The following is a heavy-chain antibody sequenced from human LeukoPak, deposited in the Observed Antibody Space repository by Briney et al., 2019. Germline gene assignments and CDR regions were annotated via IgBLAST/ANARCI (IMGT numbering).Heavy chain of an antibody. CDR1: GFTFTIYW. Sequence: PGGSLRLSCAASGFTFTIYWMSWVRQAPGKGLEWVATINQAGGDRKYVDSVKGRFTISRDNAKNSLYLQMNSLRAEDTAVYYCASQGYCSGGSCYWGAFDIWGQGTMVTVSS. CDR2: INQAGGDR. CDR3: ASQGYCSGGSCYWGAFDI. V-gene: IGHV3-7*01. D-gene: IGHD2-15*01. J-gene: IGHJ3*02.